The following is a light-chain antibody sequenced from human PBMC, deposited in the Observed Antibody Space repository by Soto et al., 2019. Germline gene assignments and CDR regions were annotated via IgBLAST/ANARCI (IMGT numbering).Light chain of an antibody. CDR2: DAS. CDR1: QSISSW. V-gene: IGKV1-5*01. J-gene: IGKJ1*01. CDR3: QQYNSYSRWT. Sequence: DIQMTQSPSTLYASVGDRVTVTCRASQSISSWLAWYQQKPGKAPKLLIYDASSLESGVPSRFSGSGSGTEFTLTISSLQPDDFATYYCQQYNSYSRWTFGQGTKVDIK.